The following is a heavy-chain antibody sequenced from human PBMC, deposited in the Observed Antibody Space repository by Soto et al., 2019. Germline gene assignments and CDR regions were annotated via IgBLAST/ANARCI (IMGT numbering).Heavy chain of an antibody. V-gene: IGHV4-30-2*06. CDR1: GGSISSGSYS. D-gene: IGHD3-3*01. J-gene: IGHJ5*02. CDR3: ARGGYDFWSGLDP. CDR2: IYPSGNT. Sequence: QLQLQESGSVLVKPSQTLSLTCAVSGGSISSGSYSWSWMRQSPGGGLEWLGYIYPSGNTYYNPSLKNRVTMSIDRSKNQVSLKLSSVTAADPAVYYCARGGYDFWSGLDPWGQGTLVTVSS.